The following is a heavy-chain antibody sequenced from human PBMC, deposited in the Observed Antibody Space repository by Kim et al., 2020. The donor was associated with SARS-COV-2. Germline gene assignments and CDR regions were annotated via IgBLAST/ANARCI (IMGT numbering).Heavy chain of an antibody. CDR1: GYTFTSYG. D-gene: IGHD3-22*01. CDR3: ARAPSDYYDSSGDPYYFDY. V-gene: IGHV1-18*01. Sequence: ASVKVSCKASGYTFTSYGISWVRQAPGQGLEWMGWISAYNGNTNYAQKLQGRVTMTTDTSTSTAYMGLRSLRSDDTAVYYCARAPSDYYDSSGDPYYFDYWGQGTLVTVSS. CDR2: ISAYNGNT. J-gene: IGHJ4*02.